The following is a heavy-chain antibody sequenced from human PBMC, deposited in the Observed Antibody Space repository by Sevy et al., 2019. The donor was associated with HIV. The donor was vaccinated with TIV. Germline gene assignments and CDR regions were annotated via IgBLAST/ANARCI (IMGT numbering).Heavy chain of an antibody. CDR3: TTDGGGYNYGYSFDY. Sequence: GGSLISCAASGFTFSNAWMNWVRQAPGKGLEWVGRIKSKTDGGTTDYAAPVKGRFTISRDDSKNTLYLQMNSLKTEDTAVYYCTTDGGGYNYGYSFDYWGQGTLVTVSS. V-gene: IGHV3-15*07. D-gene: IGHD5-18*01. J-gene: IGHJ4*02. CDR2: IKSKTDGGTT. CDR1: GFTFSNAW.